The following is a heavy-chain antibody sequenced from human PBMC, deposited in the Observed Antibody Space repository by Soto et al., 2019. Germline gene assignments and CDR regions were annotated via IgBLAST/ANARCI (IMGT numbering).Heavy chain of an antibody. Sequence: QVQLVESGGGVVQPGRSLRLSCAASGFTFSSFDLHWVRQAPGKGLEWVAIIWYDGSNKDYADSVKGRFTISRDNAKNTLYLQMNSLRDDDTAVYYCARPVATFYHKYGMDVWGQGTTVTVSS. D-gene: IGHD5-12*01. J-gene: IGHJ6*02. CDR3: ARPVATFYHKYGMDV. CDR2: IWYDGSNK. V-gene: IGHV3-33*01. CDR1: GFTFSSFD.